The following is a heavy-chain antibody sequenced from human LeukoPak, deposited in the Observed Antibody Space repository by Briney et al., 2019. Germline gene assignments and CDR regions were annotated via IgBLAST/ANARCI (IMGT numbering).Heavy chain of an antibody. J-gene: IGHJ4*02. V-gene: IGHV3-30*02. D-gene: IGHD5-18*01. Sequence: GGSLRLSCAASGFTFSSYGMHWVRQAPGKGLERVAFIRFDGTNKFYADSVKGRFTISRDNSKNTLYLQMNSLRAEDTAVYYCARDGGYNYGYCVDYWGQGTLVTVSS. CDR3: ARDGGYNYGYCVDY. CDR1: GFTFSSYG. CDR2: IRFDGTNK.